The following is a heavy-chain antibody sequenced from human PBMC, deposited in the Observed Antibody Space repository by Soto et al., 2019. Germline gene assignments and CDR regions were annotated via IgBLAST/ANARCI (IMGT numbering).Heavy chain of an antibody. D-gene: IGHD3-10*01. CDR2: ISGGGDTT. J-gene: IGHJ4*02. Sequence: EVQLLESGGGLVQPGGSLRLSCAASGFTFNNYAMTWVRQAPGKGLEWVSGISGGGDTTSYADSMKGRFTVSRDGSKNTLYLQMSSLRAEDTALYYCAKGRGGSGSLTPRVDFWGQGTLVTVSS. V-gene: IGHV3-23*01. CDR3: AKGRGGSGSLTPRVDF. CDR1: GFTFNNYA.